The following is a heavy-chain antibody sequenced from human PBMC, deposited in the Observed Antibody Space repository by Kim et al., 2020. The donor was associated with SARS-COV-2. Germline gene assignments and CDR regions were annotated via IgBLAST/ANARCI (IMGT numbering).Heavy chain of an antibody. V-gene: IGHV4-31*03. J-gene: IGHJ3*02. CDR3: ASTIRDIVVVVAATGDAFDI. CDR1: GGSISSGGYY. D-gene: IGHD2-15*01. CDR2: IYYSGST. Sequence: SETLSLTCTVSGGSISSGGYYWSWIRQHPGKGLEWIGYIYYSGSTYYNPSLKSRVTISVDTSKNQFSLKLSSVTAADTAVYYCASTIRDIVVVVAATGDAFDIWGQGTMVTVSS.